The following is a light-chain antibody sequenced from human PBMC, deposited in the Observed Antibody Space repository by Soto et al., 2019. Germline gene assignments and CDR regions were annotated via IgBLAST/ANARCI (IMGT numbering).Light chain of an antibody. CDR2: WAS. CDR3: QQYYSIPRT. CDR1: QSVLYSSNNKNY. V-gene: IGKV4-1*01. J-gene: IGKJ1*01. Sequence: DIVMTQSPDSLAVSLGERATINCKSSQSVLYSSNNKNYLAWYQHKPGQPPKLLIYWASTRESGVPDRFSGSGSGTDITLTISSLQAEDVAVYHCQQYYSIPRTFGQGTKVEI.